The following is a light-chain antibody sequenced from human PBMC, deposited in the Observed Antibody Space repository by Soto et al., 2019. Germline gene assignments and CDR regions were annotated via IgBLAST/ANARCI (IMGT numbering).Light chain of an antibody. V-gene: IGKV3-20*01. Sequence: EIVLTQSPGTLSLSPGERVTLSCRASQSLSSNFLAWFQHKPGQAPRVVIYGASSRATGIPDRFSGSGSGTDFTLSISRLESEDFAVYYCQQYGNSPPTFGGGTKVEIK. CDR1: QSLSSNF. CDR2: GAS. CDR3: QQYGNSPPT. J-gene: IGKJ4*01.